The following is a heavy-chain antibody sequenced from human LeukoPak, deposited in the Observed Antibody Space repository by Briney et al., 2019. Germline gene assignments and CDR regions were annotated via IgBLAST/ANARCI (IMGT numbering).Heavy chain of an antibody. CDR1: GGSYSDYY. CDR2: INHSGST. CDR3: AIMLTVCSGGSCGKFDY. J-gene: IGHJ4*02. D-gene: IGHD2-15*01. Sequence: LSETLSLTRAVNGGSYSDYYWSWLRQPPAKGLEWMGEINHSGSTNYNQSLKSRVTILVDTSKNQFALNLSCETAAETAVYYCAIMLTVCSGGSCGKFDYWGQGTLVTV. V-gene: IGHV4-34*01.